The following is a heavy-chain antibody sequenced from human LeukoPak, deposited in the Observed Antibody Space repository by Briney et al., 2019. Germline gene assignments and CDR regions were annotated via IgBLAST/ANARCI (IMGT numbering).Heavy chain of an antibody. D-gene: IGHD3-9*01. CDR3: ARDHWLFSAKTWYYYGMDV. CDR2: IDPSGSA. J-gene: IGHJ6*02. V-gene: IGHV4-59*01. Sequence: SETLSLTCVVSGGSISPYYWNWIRQSPGKGLEWIGYIDPSGSASYNPSLKSQVTIFVDTAKNLFPLILTSVSASDTAIYYCARDHWLFSAKTWYYYGMDVWGQGTTVTVSS. CDR1: GGSISPYY.